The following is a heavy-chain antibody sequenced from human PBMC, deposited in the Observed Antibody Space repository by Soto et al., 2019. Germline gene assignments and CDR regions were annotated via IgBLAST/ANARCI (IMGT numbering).Heavy chain of an antibody. D-gene: IGHD2-15*01. CDR2: ISYDGSNK. Sequence: SCAASGFTFSSYAMHWVRQAPGKGLEWVAVISYDGSNKYYADSVKGRFTISRDNSKNTLYLQMNSLRAEDTAVYYCARAPCSGGSCHYFDYWGQGTLVTVS. CDR1: GFTFSSYA. J-gene: IGHJ4*02. CDR3: ARAPCSGGSCHYFDY. V-gene: IGHV3-30-3*01.